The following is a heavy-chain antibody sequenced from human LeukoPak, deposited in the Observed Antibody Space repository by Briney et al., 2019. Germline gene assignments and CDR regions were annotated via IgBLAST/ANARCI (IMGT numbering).Heavy chain of an antibody. CDR3: AKIGAQGHSYYYYYYMDV. D-gene: IGHD4/OR15-4a*01. CDR2: ISGSGGST. J-gene: IGHJ6*03. V-gene: IGHV3-23*01. CDR1: GFTVSSNY. Sequence: GGSLRLSCAASGFTVSSNYMSWVRQAPGKGLEWVSAISGSGGSTYYADSVKGRFTISRDNSKNTLYLQMNSLRAEDTAIYYCAKIGAQGHSYYYYYYMDVWGKGTTVTVSS.